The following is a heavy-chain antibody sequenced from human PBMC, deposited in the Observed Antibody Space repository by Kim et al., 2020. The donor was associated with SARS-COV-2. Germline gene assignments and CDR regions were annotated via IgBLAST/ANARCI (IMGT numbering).Heavy chain of an antibody. J-gene: IGHJ6*01. CDR2: INHSGST. CDR3: ARLELKYCSGGSCYSGYY. Sequence: SETMSLTCAVYGGSFSGYYWSWIRQPPGKGLEWIGEINHSGSTNYNPSLKSRVTISVDTSKNQFSLKLSSVTAADTAAYYCARLELKYCSGGSCYSGYY. CDR1: GGSFSGYY. D-gene: IGHD2-15*01. V-gene: IGHV4-34*01.